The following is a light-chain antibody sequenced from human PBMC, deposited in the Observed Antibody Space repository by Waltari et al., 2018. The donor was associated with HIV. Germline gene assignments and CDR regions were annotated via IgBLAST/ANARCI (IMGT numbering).Light chain of an antibody. CDR2: AAS. J-gene: IGKJ2*01. V-gene: IGKV3-20*01. Sequence: EIVLTQSPGTLSLSPGERATLSCRASRSVSSNYLTWYQQRPGQAPRLLIYAASTRATAIPDRFSGSGSGTDFTLTISRLEPEDFAVYYCQQYGTSPYTFGQGTKVEI. CDR3: QQYGTSPYT. CDR1: RSVSSNY.